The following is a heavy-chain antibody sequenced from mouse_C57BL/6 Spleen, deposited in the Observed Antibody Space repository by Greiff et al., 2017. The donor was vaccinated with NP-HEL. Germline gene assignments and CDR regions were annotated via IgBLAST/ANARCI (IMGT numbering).Heavy chain of an antibody. V-gene: IGHV1-22*01. J-gene: IGHJ1*03. D-gene: IGHD1-1*01. CDR3: ARPSYYYGSSPLWYFDV. CDR2: INPNNGGT. Sequence: EVQLQQSGPELVKPGASVKMSCKASGYTFTDYNMHWVKQSHGKSLEWIGYINPNNGGTSYNQKFKGKATLTVNKSSSTAYMELRSLTSEDSAVYYCARPSYYYGSSPLWYFDVWGTGTTVTVSS. CDR1: GYTFTDYN.